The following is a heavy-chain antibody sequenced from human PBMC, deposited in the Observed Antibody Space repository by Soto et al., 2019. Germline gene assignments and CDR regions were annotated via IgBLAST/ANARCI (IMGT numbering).Heavy chain of an antibody. CDR2: IFYRGET. CDR1: GGTIGDYS. J-gene: IGHJ4*02. Sequence: SETLSLTCMVSGGTIGDYSWNWIRQPPGKGLEWLGYIFYRGETKYNPSHSLWSRVSISTSNNKVSLTLTSVTAADTAVYFCARGSNSKFEGPIVWGPGTLVTVYS. V-gene: IGHV4-59*13. D-gene: IGHD2-2*01. CDR3: ARGSNSKFEGPIV.